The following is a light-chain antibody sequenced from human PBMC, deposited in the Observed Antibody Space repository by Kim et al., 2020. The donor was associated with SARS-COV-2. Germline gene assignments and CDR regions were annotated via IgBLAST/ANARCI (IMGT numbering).Light chain of an antibody. Sequence: GQSIPISCSGTSRDVGGYNYVTCYQQHPGKAPKLMIYDVSNGPSGVSNRFSGSKSGNTASLTISGLQAEDEADYYCSSYTSSRTWVFGGGTKLTVL. CDR1: SRDVGGYNY. J-gene: IGLJ3*02. CDR3: SSYTSSRTWV. V-gene: IGLV2-14*03. CDR2: DVS.